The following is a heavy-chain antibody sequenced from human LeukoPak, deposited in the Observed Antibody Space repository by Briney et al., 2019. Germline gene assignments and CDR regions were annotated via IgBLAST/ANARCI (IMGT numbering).Heavy chain of an antibody. D-gene: IGHD6-19*01. CDR3: ARYAQDSNGWYYFDY. J-gene: IGHJ4*02. V-gene: IGHV1-18*01. Sequence: SVTVSCKPSGYTFSTYAISWVRQAPGQGVEWKGWISVYNGDAKYPQKFQGRVTMSTHTTTGTAYRELRSLRSDDTAVYYCARYAQDSNGWYYFDYWGQGTLVTVSS. CDR2: ISVYNGDA. CDR1: GYTFSTYA.